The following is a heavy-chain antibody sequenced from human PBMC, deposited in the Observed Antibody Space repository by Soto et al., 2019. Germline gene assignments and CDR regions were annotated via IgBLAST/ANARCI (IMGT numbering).Heavy chain of an antibody. CDR3: ARLNSVVVPAEDYYYMDV. J-gene: IGHJ6*03. CDR2: ISSSGSTI. Sequence: GGSLRLSCAASGFTFSDYYMSWIRQAPGKGLEWVSYISSSGSTIYYADSVKGRFTISRDNAKNSLYLQMNSLRAEDTAVYYCARLNSVVVPAEDYYYMDVWGKGTTVTVSS. V-gene: IGHV3-11*01. CDR1: GFTFSDYY. D-gene: IGHD2-2*01.